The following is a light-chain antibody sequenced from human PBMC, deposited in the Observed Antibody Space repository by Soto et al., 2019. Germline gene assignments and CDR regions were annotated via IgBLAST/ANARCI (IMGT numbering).Light chain of an antibody. J-gene: IGKJ1*01. Sequence: EIVLTQSPGTLSLSPGERATLSCRASQSVRSSYLAWYQQKLGQAPRLLIYGVSNRATGIPDRFSGSGCGTDFTLTISRLESDDFADYYCQQYGTSPRTFGQATKVEIK. CDR2: GVS. CDR1: QSVRSSY. CDR3: QQYGTSPRT. V-gene: IGKV3-20*01.